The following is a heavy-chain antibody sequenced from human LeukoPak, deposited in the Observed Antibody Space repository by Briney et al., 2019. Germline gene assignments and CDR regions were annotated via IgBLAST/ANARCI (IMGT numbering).Heavy chain of an antibody. CDR1: GFTFSTSG. Sequence: GRSLRLSCAASGFTFSTSGMNWVRQAPGKGLEWVAVIWSDGSEKRYADSVKGRFTISRDNSKSTLYLQMNSLRAEDTAVYYCVSGSDTSGYYFYWGQGTLDTVSS. CDR2: IWSDGSEK. J-gene: IGHJ4*02. D-gene: IGHD3-22*01. CDR3: VSGSDTSGYYFY. V-gene: IGHV3-33*03.